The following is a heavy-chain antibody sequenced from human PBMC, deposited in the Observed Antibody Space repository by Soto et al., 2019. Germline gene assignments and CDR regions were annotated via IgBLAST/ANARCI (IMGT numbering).Heavy chain of an antibody. CDR3: ASNYYDSSGPIPHD. V-gene: IGHV3-74*01. J-gene: IGHJ4*02. D-gene: IGHD3-22*01. CDR2: INTYGSVT. CDR1: GFTFSSDW. Sequence: PGGSLRPSCAASGFTFSSDWMHWVRQAPGKGLVRVSRINTYGSVTGYADSVKGRFTISRDNSKNTLYLQMNSLRAVVMFVYFCASNYYDSSGPIPHDWGQGTLVTVSS.